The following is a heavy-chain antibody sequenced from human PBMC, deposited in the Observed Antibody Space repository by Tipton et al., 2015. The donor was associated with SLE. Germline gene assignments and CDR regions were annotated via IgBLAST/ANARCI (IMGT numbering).Heavy chain of an antibody. D-gene: IGHD3-10*01. CDR1: GGSISSYY. V-gene: IGHV4-4*09. Sequence: TLSLTCTVSGGSISSYYWSWIRQPPGKGLEWIGYIYTSGSTNYNPSLKSRVTISVDTSKNQFSLKLSSVTAADTAVYYCARLYYPVYYGMDVWGQGTTVTVSS. CDR2: IYTSGST. CDR3: ARLYYPVYYGMDV. J-gene: IGHJ6*02.